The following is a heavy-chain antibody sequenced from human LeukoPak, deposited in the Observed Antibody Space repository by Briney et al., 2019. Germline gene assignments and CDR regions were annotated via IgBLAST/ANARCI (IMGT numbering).Heavy chain of an antibody. CDR2: IYSGGSI. J-gene: IGHJ4*02. Sequence: GGSLRLSCAASGFTVSSNYMSWVRQAPGKGLEWVSVIYSGGSIYYADSVKGRFTISRDNSKNTLYLQMNSLRAEDTAVYYCARGTNQYYFDYWGQGTLVTVSS. CDR3: ARGTNQYYFDY. D-gene: IGHD1-14*01. CDR1: GFTVSSNY. V-gene: IGHV3-53*01.